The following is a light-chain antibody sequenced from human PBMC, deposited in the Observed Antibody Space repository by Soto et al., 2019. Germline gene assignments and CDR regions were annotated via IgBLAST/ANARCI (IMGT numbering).Light chain of an antibody. CDR1: QSVSSN. CDR2: VAS. Sequence: EIVLTQSPATLSVSPGESATLFCRASQSVSSNLAWYQHKAGQAPRLLIYVASTRATGVPDRFSGSGSGTEFSLTISSLQSEDFAVYYCQQFNNRPPWTFGQGTRWISN. J-gene: IGKJ1*01. CDR3: QQFNNRPPWT. V-gene: IGKV3-15*01.